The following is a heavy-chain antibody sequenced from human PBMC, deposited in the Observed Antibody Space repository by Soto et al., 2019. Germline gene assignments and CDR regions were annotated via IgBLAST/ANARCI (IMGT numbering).Heavy chain of an antibody. D-gene: IGHD3-3*01. CDR3: AHRLGSIFEPPGAFDI. Sequence: SGPTLVNPTQTLTLTCTFSGFSLSTSGVGVGWIRQPPGKALEWLALIYWNDDKRYSPSLKSRLTITKDTSKNQVVLTMTNMDPVDTATYYCAHRLGSIFEPPGAFDIWGQGTMVTVSS. V-gene: IGHV2-5*01. CDR1: GFSLSTSGVG. CDR2: IYWNDDK. J-gene: IGHJ3*02.